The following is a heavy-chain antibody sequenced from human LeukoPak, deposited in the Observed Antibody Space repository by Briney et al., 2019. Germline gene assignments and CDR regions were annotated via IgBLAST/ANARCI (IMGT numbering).Heavy chain of an antibody. CDR3: ARDIVATVGPNWFDP. CDR2: ISYDGSNK. Sequence: VQPGRSLRLSCAASGFTFSSYAMHWVRQAPGKGLEWVAVISYDGSNKYYADSVKGRFTISRDNSKNTLYLQMNSLRAEDTAVYYCARDIVATVGPNWFDPWGQGTLVTVSS. J-gene: IGHJ5*02. V-gene: IGHV3-30-3*01. D-gene: IGHD5-12*01. CDR1: GFTFSSYA.